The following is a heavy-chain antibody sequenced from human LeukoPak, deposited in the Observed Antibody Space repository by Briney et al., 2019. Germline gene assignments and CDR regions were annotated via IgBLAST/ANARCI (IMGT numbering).Heavy chain of an antibody. D-gene: IGHD2-2*01. CDR2: ISAGRSSM. Sequence: GGSLRLSCASSRFTFSAYSMNWVRQAPGKGLDGVSFISAGRSSMHYADSAKGRFTISRDNARNSLFLKMNSLRVEDTGVYYCVRDAGSTSVRGDYWGQGALVTVSS. CDR1: RFTFSAYS. V-gene: IGHV3-48*04. CDR3: VRDAGSTSVRGDY. J-gene: IGHJ4*02.